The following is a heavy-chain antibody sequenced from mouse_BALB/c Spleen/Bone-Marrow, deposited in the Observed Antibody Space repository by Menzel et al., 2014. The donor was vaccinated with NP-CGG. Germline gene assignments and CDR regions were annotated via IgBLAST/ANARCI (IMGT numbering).Heavy chain of an antibody. CDR1: GFSLTSYG. CDR3: ARADYYGSSSYYYAMDY. V-gene: IGHV2-9*02. CDR2: IWAGGRT. D-gene: IGHD1-1*01. J-gene: IGHJ4*01. Sequence: QVQLKESGPGLVAPSQSLSITCTVSGFSLTSYGVHWVRPPPGKGLERLGVIWAGGRTNYNSAPMSRLSISKDNSKSQVFLKMNSLQTDDTAMYYCARADYYGSSSYYYAMDYWGQGTSVTVSS.